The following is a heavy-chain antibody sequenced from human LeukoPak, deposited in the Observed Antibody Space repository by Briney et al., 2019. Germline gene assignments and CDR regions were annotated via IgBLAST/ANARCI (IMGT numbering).Heavy chain of an antibody. CDR1: GFTFSSSE. D-gene: IGHD6-6*01. J-gene: IGHJ4*02. CDR2: ISSSGSTK. V-gene: IGHV3-48*03. CDR3: ARHDSSSSRGRVDY. Sequence: PGGSLRLACAASGFTFSSSEMSWVRQAPGKGLEWVSYISSSGSTKYYADSVKGRFTIFRDNAKNSLYLQMNSLRAEDTALYYCARHDSSSSRGRVDYWGQGTLVTVSS.